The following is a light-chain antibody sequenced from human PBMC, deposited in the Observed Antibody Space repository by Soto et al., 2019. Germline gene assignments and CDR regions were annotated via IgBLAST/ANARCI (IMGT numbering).Light chain of an antibody. CDR1: QSISSW. CDR3: QQYNSYPWT. Sequence: DIQMTHSPSTLSASVGDRVTITCRASQSISSWLAWYQQKPGKAPKLLIYDASSLESGVPSRFSGSGSGTEFTLTISSLQPDDFATYYCQQYNSYPWTFGHGTKVDIK. V-gene: IGKV1-5*01. CDR2: DAS. J-gene: IGKJ1*01.